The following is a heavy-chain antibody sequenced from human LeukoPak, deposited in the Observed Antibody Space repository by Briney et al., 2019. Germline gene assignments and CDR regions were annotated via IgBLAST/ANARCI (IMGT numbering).Heavy chain of an antibody. CDR2: INSDGSST. Sequence: GGSLRLSCAASGFTFSSYWMHWVRQAPGKGLVWVSRINSDGSSTSYADSVKGRFTISRDNAKNTLYLQMNSLRAEDTAVYYCATSIVGATTPAFDIWGQGTMVTVSS. J-gene: IGHJ3*02. V-gene: IGHV3-74*01. D-gene: IGHD1-26*01. CDR1: GFTFSSYW. CDR3: ATSIVGATTPAFDI.